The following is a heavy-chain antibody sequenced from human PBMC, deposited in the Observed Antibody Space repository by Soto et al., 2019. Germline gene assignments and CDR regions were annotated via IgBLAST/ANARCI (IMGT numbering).Heavy chain of an antibody. CDR1: GFTFRMYE. V-gene: IGHV3-64*01. J-gene: IGHJ3*02. Sequence: ELQLVESGGGLVQPGGSLRLSCAASGFTFRMYEMHWVRQAPGKGLEYVSGISSNGVTTYYAKSVKGRFTISRDNSKNTLYLQMGSLRVEDMALYYCARGRISYAFDIWVQGTMVTVSS. CDR2: ISSNGVTT. D-gene: IGHD2-15*01. CDR3: ARGRISYAFDI.